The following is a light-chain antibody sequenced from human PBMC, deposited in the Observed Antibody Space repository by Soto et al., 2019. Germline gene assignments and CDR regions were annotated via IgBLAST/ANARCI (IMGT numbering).Light chain of an antibody. Sequence: DLQMTQSPSTLSASVGDRVTITCRASQSISSWLAWYQQKPGKAPNLLIYRASTLESGVPSRFSGSGSGTEFTLTISSLQPDDFATFYCQQYNNEPYTFGQGTKLEIK. CDR1: QSISSW. CDR2: RAS. CDR3: QQYNNEPYT. V-gene: IGKV1-5*03. J-gene: IGKJ2*01.